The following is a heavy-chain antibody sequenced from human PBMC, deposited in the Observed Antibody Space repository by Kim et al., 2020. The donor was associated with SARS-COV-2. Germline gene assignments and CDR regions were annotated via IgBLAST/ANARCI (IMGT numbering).Heavy chain of an antibody. Sequence: STYCADSVKGRLTISRDNSKNTLYLQMNSLRAEDTAVYYCAKETGDYFDYWGQGTLVTVSS. CDR3: AKETGDYFDY. D-gene: IGHD4-17*01. V-gene: IGHV3-23*01. CDR2: ST. J-gene: IGHJ4*02.